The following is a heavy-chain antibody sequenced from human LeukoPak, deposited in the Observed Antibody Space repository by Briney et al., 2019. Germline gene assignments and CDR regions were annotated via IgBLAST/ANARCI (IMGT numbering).Heavy chain of an antibody. CDR1: GFTFSRNS. D-gene: IGHD3-22*01. Sequence: GGSLRLSCAASGFTFSRNSMIWVRQAPGKGLEWLSSISSSGSTIYYADSVKGRFTISRDNAKNSLYLQMISLRADDTAVYYCARGEYYYDSSGYGMDVWGQGTTVTVSS. CDR3: ARGEYYYDSSGYGMDV. V-gene: IGHV3-48*04. CDR2: ISSSGSTI. J-gene: IGHJ6*02.